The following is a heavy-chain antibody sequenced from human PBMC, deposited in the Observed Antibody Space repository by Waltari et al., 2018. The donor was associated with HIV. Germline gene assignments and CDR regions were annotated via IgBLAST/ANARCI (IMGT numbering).Heavy chain of an antibody. J-gene: IGHJ6*03. D-gene: IGHD1-7*01. CDR1: GFSLTTSAVG. CDR3: ARSAGTNDYYYYYYMDV. Sequence: QITLKESGPSLVKPTQTLTLTCTFSGFSLTTSAVGVGWIRQPPGKALEWLALIYWDDDKRESPSLRSRLTITKDTSKNQVVLTMTNMDPVDTATYYCARSAGTNDYYYYYYMDVWGKGTTVTVSS. V-gene: IGHV2-5*02. CDR2: IYWDDDK.